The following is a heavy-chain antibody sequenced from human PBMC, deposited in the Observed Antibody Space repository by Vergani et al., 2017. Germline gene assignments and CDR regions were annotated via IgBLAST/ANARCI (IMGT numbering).Heavy chain of an antibody. J-gene: IGHJ4*02. CDR3: ARDGGGIVATIPDDY. D-gene: IGHD5-12*01. V-gene: IGHV3-48*03. Sequence: EVQLLESGGGLVQPGGSLRLSCAASGFTFSSYEMNWVRQAPGKGLEWVSYISSSGSTIYYADSVKGRFTISRDNAKNSLYLQMNSLRAEDTAVYYCARDGGGIVATIPDDYWGQGTLVTVSS. CDR2: ISSSGSTI. CDR1: GFTFSSYE.